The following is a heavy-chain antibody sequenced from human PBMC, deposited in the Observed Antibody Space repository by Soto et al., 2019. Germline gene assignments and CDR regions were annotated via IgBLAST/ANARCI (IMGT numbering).Heavy chain of an antibody. V-gene: IGHV1-2*02. CDR3: AQGCSSWTEWFDP. Sequence: QVQLEQSGAEVKKPGASVKVSCKASGYPLTAKYLHWVRQAPGQGLEWMGWINPTSGGTKEAQKFRGRVTMTRDTSISAAYMELSRLTSDETAVYYCAQGCSSWTEWFDPWGQGILVTVS. J-gene: IGHJ5*02. D-gene: IGHD6-13*01. CDR2: INPTSGGT. CDR1: GYPLTAKY.